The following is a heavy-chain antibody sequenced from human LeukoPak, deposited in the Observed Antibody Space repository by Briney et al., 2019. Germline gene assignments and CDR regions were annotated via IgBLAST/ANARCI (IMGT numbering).Heavy chain of an antibody. Sequence: PGGSLRLSCAASGFTFSSYAMSWVRQAPGKGLEWVANIKQDGSEKYYVDSVKGRFTISRDNAKNSLYLQMNSLRAEDTAVYYCARDITMVRGVIKFGAFDIWGQGTMVTVSS. CDR1: GFTFSSYA. V-gene: IGHV3-7*01. CDR2: IKQDGSEK. J-gene: IGHJ3*02. D-gene: IGHD3-10*01. CDR3: ARDITMVRGVIKFGAFDI.